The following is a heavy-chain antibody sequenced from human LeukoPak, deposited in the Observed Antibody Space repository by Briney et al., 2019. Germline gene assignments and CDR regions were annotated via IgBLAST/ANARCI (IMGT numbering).Heavy chain of an antibody. CDR2: IYTSGST. CDR3: ARGEYDYVWGSYHY. Sequence: SETLSLTCTVSGGSISSGSYYWSWIRQPAGKGLEWIGRIYTSGSTNYNPSLKSRVTISVDTSKNQFSLKLSSVTAADTAVYYCARGEYDYVWGSYHYWGQGTLVTVSS. D-gene: IGHD3-16*02. V-gene: IGHV4-61*02. CDR1: GGSISSGSYY. J-gene: IGHJ4*02.